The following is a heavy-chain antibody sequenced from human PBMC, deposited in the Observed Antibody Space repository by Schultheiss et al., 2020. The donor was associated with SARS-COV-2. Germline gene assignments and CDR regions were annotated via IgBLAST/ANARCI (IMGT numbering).Heavy chain of an antibody. CDR2: ISYDGSNK. V-gene: IGHV3-30*12. D-gene: IGHD2-21*02. J-gene: IGHJ4*02. Sequence: GESLKISCAASGFTFSSYGMHWVRQAPGKGLEWVAVISYDGSNKYYADSVKGRFTISRDNSKNTLYLQMNSLRAEDTAVYYCAKKGAATARGGSYFDYWGQGTLVTVSS. CDR3: AKKGAATARGGSYFDY. CDR1: GFTFSSYG.